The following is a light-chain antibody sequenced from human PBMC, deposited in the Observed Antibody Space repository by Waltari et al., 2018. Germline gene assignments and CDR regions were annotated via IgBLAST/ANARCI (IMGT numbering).Light chain of an antibody. J-gene: IGLJ3*02. CDR2: EVT. CDR3: TSYAGSDKLL. Sequence: QSALTQPPSASGSPGQSVTISCTGSSSDVGTQNFVSWYQQPPGKAPKLMIYEVTKRPSGVPDRFSGSKSGNTASLSVSGLQAEDEADYYCTSYAGSDKLLFGGGTKLTVL. CDR1: SSDVGTQNF. V-gene: IGLV2-8*01.